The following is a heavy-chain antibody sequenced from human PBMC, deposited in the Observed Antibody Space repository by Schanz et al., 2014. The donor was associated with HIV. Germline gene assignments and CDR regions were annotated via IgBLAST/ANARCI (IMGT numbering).Heavy chain of an antibody. CDR2: ISGSGGST. CDR1: GFIFSSYG. V-gene: IGHV3-23*04. D-gene: IGHD1-1*01. Sequence: VQLVESGGGVVQPGRSLRLSCRTSGFIFSSYGMHWVRQAPGKGLEWVSVISGSGGSTYYADSVKGRFTISRDNSKNTLYLQMNRLRAEDTAVYYCAKDKNDQRVYSMDVWGQGTLVSVSS. CDR3: AKDKNDQRVYSMDV. J-gene: IGHJ6*02.